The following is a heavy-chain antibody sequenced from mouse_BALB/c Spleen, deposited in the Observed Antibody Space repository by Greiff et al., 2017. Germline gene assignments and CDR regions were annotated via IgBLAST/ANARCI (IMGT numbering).Heavy chain of an antibody. Sequence: EVKLQESGAELVKPGASVKLSCTASGFNIKDTYMHWVKQRPEQGLEWIGRIDPANGNTKYDPKFQGKATITADTSSNTAYLQLSSLTSEDTAVYYCALRQLGPWFAYWGQGTLVTVSA. J-gene: IGHJ3*01. D-gene: IGHD3-2*01. CDR2: IDPANGNT. CDR3: ALRQLGPWFAY. V-gene: IGHV14-3*02. CDR1: GFNIKDTY.